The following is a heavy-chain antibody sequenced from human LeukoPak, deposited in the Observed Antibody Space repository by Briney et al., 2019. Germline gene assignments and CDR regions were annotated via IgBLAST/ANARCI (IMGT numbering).Heavy chain of an antibody. J-gene: IGHJ4*02. V-gene: IGHV3-23*01. CDR3: AKVASADAQARLNY. Sequence: GGSLRLSCAASGFTFSSYVMNWVRQAPGKGLEWVSAISGSGGGTYYADSVKDRFTISRDYSNNTLYLQMNSLRADDTAVYYCAKVASADAQARLNYWGQGTLVTVSS. D-gene: IGHD6-19*01. CDR2: ISGSGGGT. CDR1: GFTFSSYV.